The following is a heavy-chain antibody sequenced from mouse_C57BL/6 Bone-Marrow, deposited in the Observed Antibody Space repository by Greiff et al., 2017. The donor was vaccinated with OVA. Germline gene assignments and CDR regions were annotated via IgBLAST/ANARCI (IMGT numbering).Heavy chain of an antibody. CDR1: GYTFTSYW. J-gene: IGHJ3*01. V-gene: IGHV1-69*01. CDR3: ARSGYYVGFAY. Sequence: QVQLQQPGAELVMPGASVKLSCKASGYTFTSYWMHWVKQRPGQGLEWIGEIDPSDSYTNYNQQFKGKSTLTVDKSSSTAYMQLSSLTSEDSAVYYCARSGYYVGFAYWGQGTLVTVSA. D-gene: IGHD2-3*01. CDR2: IDPSDSYT.